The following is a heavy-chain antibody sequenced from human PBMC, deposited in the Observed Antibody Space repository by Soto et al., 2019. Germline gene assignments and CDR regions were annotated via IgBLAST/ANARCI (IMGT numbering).Heavy chain of an antibody. CDR2: IVPIFDPP. CDR3: ARGIEGDGFHS. D-gene: IGHD3-10*01. V-gene: IGHV1-69*01. CDR1: GGTFNSYS. J-gene: IGHJ4*02. Sequence: QVQLVQSETEVKKPGSSVKVSCRASGGTFNSYSTNSVRQAPGQRHEWIGGIVPIFDPPNNEQKSPGRVTITADEVTSPAYLELSGLRSEYTAVNYSARGIEGDGFHSWGQGTLVTISS.